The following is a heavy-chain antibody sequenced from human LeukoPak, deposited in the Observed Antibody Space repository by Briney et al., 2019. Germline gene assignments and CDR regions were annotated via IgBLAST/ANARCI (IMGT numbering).Heavy chain of an antibody. CDR1: GYTFTGYY. D-gene: IGHD5-18*01. Sequence: ASVKVSCKASGYTFTGYYMHWVRQAPGQRLEWMGWINPNSGGTNYAQKFQGRVTMTRDTSISTAYMELSRLRSDDTAVYYCARAKNYGYPYYYYMDVWGKGTTVTVSS. CDR3: ARAKNYGYPYYYYMDV. CDR2: INPNSGGT. J-gene: IGHJ6*03. V-gene: IGHV1-2*02.